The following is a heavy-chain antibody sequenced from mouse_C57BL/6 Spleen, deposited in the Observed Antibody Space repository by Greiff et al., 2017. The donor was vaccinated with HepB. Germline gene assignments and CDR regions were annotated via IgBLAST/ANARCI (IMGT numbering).Heavy chain of an antibody. D-gene: IGHD4-1*01. CDR2: ISYSGST. CDR3: ARRDWDEGFAY. J-gene: IGHJ3*01. Sequence: EVKLVESGPGMVKPSQSLSLTCTVTGYSITSGYDWHWIRHFPGNKLEWMGYISYSGSTNYNPSLKSRISITHDTSKNHFFLKLNSVTTEDTATYYCARRDWDEGFAYWGQGTLVTVSA. CDR1: GYSITSGYD. V-gene: IGHV3-1*01.